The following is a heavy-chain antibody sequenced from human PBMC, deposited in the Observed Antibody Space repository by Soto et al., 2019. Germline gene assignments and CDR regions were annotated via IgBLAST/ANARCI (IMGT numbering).Heavy chain of an antibody. CDR3: TSVLDLDY. CDR1: GFSFSNAW. D-gene: IGHD2-8*02. J-gene: IGHJ4*02. V-gene: IGHV3-74*01. CDR2: ISDGGTTL. Sequence: PGGSLRLSCAASGFSFSNAWMHWVRQVPGEGLEWVATISDGGTTLNTADSVKGRFTVSRDDAKNTVYLQMNSLRAGDTALYYCTSVLDLDYWGQGTLVTVSS.